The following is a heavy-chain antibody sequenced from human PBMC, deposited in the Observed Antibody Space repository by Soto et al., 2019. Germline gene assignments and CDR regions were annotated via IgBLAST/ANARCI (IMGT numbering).Heavy chain of an antibody. CDR2: ISYDGSNK. V-gene: IGHV3-30-3*01. D-gene: IGHD6-19*01. CDR3: AREYSRGWYGVAVFDI. Sequence: QVQLVESGGGVVQPGRSLRLSCAASRFTFSSYAMHWVRQAPGKGLEWAAVISYDGSNKYYADSVKGRFTISRDNSKNTLYVQMNSLRAEDTAVYYCAREYSRGWYGVAVFDIWGQGTMVTVSP. CDR1: RFTFSSYA. J-gene: IGHJ3*02.